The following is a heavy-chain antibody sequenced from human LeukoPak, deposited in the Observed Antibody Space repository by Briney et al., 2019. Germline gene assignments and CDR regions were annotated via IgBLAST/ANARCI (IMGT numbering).Heavy chain of an antibody. CDR3: ASTIAAPLAY. CDR2: ISRSSNYT. CDR1: GFTFSDYY. D-gene: IGHD6-13*01. J-gene: IGHJ4*02. Sequence: GGSLRLSCAASGFTFSDYYMSWIRQAPGKGLEWVSDISRSSNYTNYADSVKGRFTISRDNAKNSLYLQMNSLRAEDTAVHYCASTIAAPLAYWGQGTLVTVSS. V-gene: IGHV3-11*06.